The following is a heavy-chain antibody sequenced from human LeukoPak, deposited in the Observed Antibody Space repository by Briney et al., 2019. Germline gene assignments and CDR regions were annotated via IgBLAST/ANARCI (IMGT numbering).Heavy chain of an antibody. CDR1: GGSISSGGYY. CDR2: IYYSGST. V-gene: IGHV4-31*03. J-gene: IGHJ6*02. Sequence: SQTLSLTCTVSGGSISSGGYYWSWIRQHPGKGLEWIGYIYYSGSTYYNPSLKSRVTISVDTSKNQFSLKLSSVTAADTAVYYCARACVDRYRSSTSPAYYYYYGMDVWGQGTTVTVSS. CDR3: ARACVDRYRSSTSPAYYYYYGMDV. D-gene: IGHD2-2*01.